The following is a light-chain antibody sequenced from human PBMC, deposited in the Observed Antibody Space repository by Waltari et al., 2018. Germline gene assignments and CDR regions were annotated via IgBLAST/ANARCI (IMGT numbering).Light chain of an antibody. Sequence: ETMMTQSPATLSVSPGARATLSCRASQSVGNSLAWYQQKPGQAPRLVIYGASTRATGIPARFSGAGSGTEFTLTISSLQSEDFAVYYCLQYNNWPPLTFGGGTKVEIK. CDR1: QSVGNS. J-gene: IGKJ4*01. CDR2: GAS. CDR3: LQYNNWPPLT. V-gene: IGKV3-15*01.